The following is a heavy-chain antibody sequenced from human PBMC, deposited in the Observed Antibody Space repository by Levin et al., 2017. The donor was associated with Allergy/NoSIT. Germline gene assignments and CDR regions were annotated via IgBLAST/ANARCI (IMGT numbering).Heavy chain of an antibody. V-gene: IGHV4-34*01. Sequence: SETLSLTCAVYGGSFSGYYWSWIRQPPGKGLEWIGEINHSGSTNYNPSLKSRVTISVDTSKNQFSLKLSSVTAADTAVYYCARRSLSMVRGVKFGTTRGWFDPWGQGTLVTVSS. CDR2: INHSGST. CDR1: GGSFSGYY. J-gene: IGHJ5*02. D-gene: IGHD3-10*01. CDR3: ARRSLSMVRGVKFGTTRGWFDP.